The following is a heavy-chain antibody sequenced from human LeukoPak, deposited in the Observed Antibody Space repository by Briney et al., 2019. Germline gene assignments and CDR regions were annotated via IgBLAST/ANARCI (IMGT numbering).Heavy chain of an antibody. CDR2: IYTSGST. D-gene: IGHD2-2*01. V-gene: IGHV4-4*07. Sequence: SETLSLTCTVSGGSISSYYWSWIRQPAGKGLEWIGRIYTSGSTNYNPSLKSRVTMSVDTSKNQFSLKLSSVTAADTAVYYCARDLGSSSTSSRSRNWFDPWGQGTLVTVSS. J-gene: IGHJ5*02. CDR3: ARDLGSSSTSSRSRNWFDP. CDR1: GGSISSYY.